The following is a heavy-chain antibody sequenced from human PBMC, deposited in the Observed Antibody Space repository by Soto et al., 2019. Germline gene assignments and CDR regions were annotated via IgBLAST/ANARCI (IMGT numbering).Heavy chain of an antibody. Sequence: SETLSLTCTASGDSISTRSNYWAWIRQPPGKGLEWIGSIYYTGGTYYNPSLKSRVTLFLDTSKNQFSLNLNSVTAADTAVYYCAREGPPIRAHNPPEYFQHWGQGTPVTVSS. CDR1: GDSISTRSNY. V-gene: IGHV4-39*02. CDR2: IYYTGGT. J-gene: IGHJ1*01. CDR3: AREGPPIRAHNPPEYFQH.